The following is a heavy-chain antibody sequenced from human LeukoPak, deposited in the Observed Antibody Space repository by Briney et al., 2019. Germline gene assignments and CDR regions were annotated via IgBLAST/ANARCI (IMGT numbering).Heavy chain of an antibody. J-gene: IGHJ6*03. D-gene: IGHD3-22*01. CDR3: ARGPYDSRGQDYYYYYMDV. CDR1: GGTFISYA. V-gene: IGHV1-69*06. Sequence: GSSVKVSCKASGGTFISYAISWVRQAPGQGLEWMGGIIPIFGTANYAQKFQGRVTVTADKSTSTAYMELSSLRSEDTAVYYCARGPYDSRGQDYYYYYMDVWGKGTTVTVSS. CDR2: IIPIFGTA.